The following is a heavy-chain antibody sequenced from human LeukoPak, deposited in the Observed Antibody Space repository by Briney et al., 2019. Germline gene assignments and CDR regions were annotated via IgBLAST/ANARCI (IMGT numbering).Heavy chain of an antibody. D-gene: IGHD5-24*01. V-gene: IGHV3-7*01. J-gene: IGHJ4*02. CDR3: ARDRGDGYKYPAPFDY. CDR1: GFTFRSYW. CDR2: IKQDGSQQ. Sequence: GGSLRLSCAASGFTFRSYWMSWVRQAPGKGLEWVAHIKQDGSQQWCVDSVKGRFTIYRDNAKNSLFLQMNSLRAEDTAVYYCARDRGDGYKYPAPFDYWGQGTQVTVSS.